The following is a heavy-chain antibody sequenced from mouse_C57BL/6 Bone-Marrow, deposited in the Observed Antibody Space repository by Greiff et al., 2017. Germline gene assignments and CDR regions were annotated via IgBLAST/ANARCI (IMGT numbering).Heavy chain of an antibody. Sequence: EVKLMESGGGLVKPGGSLKLSCAASGFTFSSYTMSWVRQTPEKRLEWVATISGGGGNTYYPDSVKGRFTISRDNAKNTLYLQMSSLRSEDTALYYCAKEDGFYYFDYWGQGTTLTVSS. CDR2: ISGGGGNT. CDR3: AKEDGFYYFDY. V-gene: IGHV5-9*01. CDR1: GFTFSSYT. J-gene: IGHJ2*01. D-gene: IGHD2-3*01.